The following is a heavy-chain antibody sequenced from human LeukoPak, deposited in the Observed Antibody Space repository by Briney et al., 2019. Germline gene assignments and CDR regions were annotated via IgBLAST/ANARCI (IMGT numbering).Heavy chain of an antibody. CDR3: AKDPYKVVAEEEFWFDP. CDR1: GFTFSGSA. D-gene: IGHD2-15*01. J-gene: IGHJ5*02. Sequence: PGGSLRLSCAASGFTFSGSALHWVRQASGKGLEWVGRIRSTANGYATAYAASVKGRFTISRDNSKNTLYLQMNSLRAEDTAVYYCAKDPYKVVAEEEFWFDPWGQGTLVTVSS. V-gene: IGHV3-73*01. CDR2: IRSTANGYAT.